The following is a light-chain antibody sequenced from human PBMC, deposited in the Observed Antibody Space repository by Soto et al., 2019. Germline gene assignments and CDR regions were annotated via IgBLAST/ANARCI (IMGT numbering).Light chain of an antibody. Sequence: DIQMTQSPSSLSASVGDRVTITCRASQSISSSLNWYQQKPGKAPKLLIYAASSLQSGVPSRFSGCGSGTDFALTISILQPEDFATYYCQQSYSTPLTFGGGTKVEIK. J-gene: IGKJ4*01. CDR3: QQSYSTPLT. CDR1: QSISSS. V-gene: IGKV1-39*01. CDR2: AAS.